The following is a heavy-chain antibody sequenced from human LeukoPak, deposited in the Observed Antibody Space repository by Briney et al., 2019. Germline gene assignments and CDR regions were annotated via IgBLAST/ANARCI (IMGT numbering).Heavy chain of an antibody. D-gene: IGHD3-10*01. V-gene: IGHV1-46*01. CDR3: ARDSVILWFGESSYLDY. J-gene: IGHJ4*02. CDR1: GYTFTGYY. CDR2: INPSGGST. Sequence: ASVKVSCKASGYTFTGYYMHWVRQAPGQGLEWMGIINPSGGSTSYAQKFQGRVTMTRDMSTSTVYMELSSLRSEDTAVYYCARDSVILWFGESSYLDYWGQGTLVTVSS.